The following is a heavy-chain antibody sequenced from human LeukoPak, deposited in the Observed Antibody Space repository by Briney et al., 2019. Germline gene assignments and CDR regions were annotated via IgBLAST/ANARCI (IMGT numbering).Heavy chain of an antibody. CDR1: GGSFSGYY. CDR2: INNSGST. CDR3: ARARSGRGIYYDSSGYYRDRAFDI. V-gene: IGHV4-34*01. J-gene: IGHJ4*02. Sequence: SETLSLTCAVYGGSFSGYYWSWIRQPPGKGLEWIGAINNSGSTNYNPSLKSRVTISVDTAKSQFSLKLSSATAADTAVYYCARARSGRGIYYDSSGYYRDRAFDIWGQGTLVTVSS. D-gene: IGHD3-22*01.